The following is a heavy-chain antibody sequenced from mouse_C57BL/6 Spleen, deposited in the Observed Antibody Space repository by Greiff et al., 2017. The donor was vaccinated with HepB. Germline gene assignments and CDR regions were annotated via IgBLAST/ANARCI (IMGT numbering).Heavy chain of an antibody. Sequence: EVKLMESGGGLVKPGGSLKLSCAASGFTFSDYGMHWVRQAPEKGLEWVAYISSGSSTIYYADTVKGRFTISRDNAKNTLFLQMTSLRSEDTAMYYCARSDGSLAYWGQGTLVTVSA. CDR1: GFTFSDYG. V-gene: IGHV5-17*01. CDR2: ISSGSSTI. J-gene: IGHJ3*01. D-gene: IGHD2-3*01. CDR3: ARSDGSLAY.